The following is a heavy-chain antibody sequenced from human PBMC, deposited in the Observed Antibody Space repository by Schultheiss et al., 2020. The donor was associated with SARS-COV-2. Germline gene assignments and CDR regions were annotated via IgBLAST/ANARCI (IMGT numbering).Heavy chain of an antibody. CDR2: IIPIFGTA. J-gene: IGHJ4*02. V-gene: IGHV1-69*13. Sequence: SVKVSCKASGGTFSSYAISWVRQAPGQGLEWMGGIIPIFGTANYAQKFQGRVTITADESTSTAYMELSSLRSEDTAVYYCARDSVVVAALPGYWGQGTLVTVSS. CDR1: GGTFSSYA. D-gene: IGHD2-15*01. CDR3: ARDSVVVAALPGY.